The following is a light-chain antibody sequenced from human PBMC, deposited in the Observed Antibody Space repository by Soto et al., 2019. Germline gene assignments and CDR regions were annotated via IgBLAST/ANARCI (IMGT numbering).Light chain of an antibody. CDR1: SSTVGGYND. Sequence: QSALTQPPSASGSPGQSVTISCTGTSSTVGGYNDVSWYQHHPGKAPKLVIYEVNKRPSGVPDRFSGSKSGNTASMTVSGLQAEDEADYFSSSYAGSNWLFGGGTKVTVL. CDR3: SSYAGSNWL. CDR2: EVN. J-gene: IGLJ2*01. V-gene: IGLV2-8*01.